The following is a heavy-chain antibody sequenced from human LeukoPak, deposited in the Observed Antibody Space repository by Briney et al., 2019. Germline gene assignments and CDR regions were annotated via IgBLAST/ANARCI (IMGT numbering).Heavy chain of an antibody. V-gene: IGHV3-23*01. D-gene: IGHD3-3*01. CDR2: ISGSGGST. Sequence: GGSLRLSCAASGFTFSSYAMSWVRQAPGKGLEWVSAISGSGGSTYYADSVKGRFTISRDNSKNTLYLQMNSLRAEDTAVYYCAKPSLRFLEWLPFDYWGQGTLVTVSS. CDR1: GFTFSSYA. CDR3: AKPSLRFLEWLPFDY. J-gene: IGHJ4*02.